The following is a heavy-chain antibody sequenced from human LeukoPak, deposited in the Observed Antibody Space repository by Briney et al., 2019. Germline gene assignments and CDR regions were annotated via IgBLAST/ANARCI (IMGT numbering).Heavy chain of an antibody. J-gene: IGHJ4*02. CDR3: ARGRRWLQLGDFDY. CDR1: GYTFTGYY. Sequence: ASVKVSCTASGYTFTGYYMHWVRQAPGQGLEWLGWINPNSGGTNYAQKFQGWVTMTGDTSISTAYMELSRLRSDDTAVYYCARGRRWLQLGDFDYWGQGTLVTVSS. D-gene: IGHD5-24*01. CDR2: INPNSGGT. V-gene: IGHV1-2*04.